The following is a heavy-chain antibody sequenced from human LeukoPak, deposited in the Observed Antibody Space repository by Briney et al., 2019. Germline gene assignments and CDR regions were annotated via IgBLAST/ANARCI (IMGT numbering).Heavy chain of an antibody. CDR1: RDSVSSSSAA. J-gene: IGHJ6*02. V-gene: IGHV6-1*01. Sequence: SQTLSLTCAISRDSVSSSSAAWSWIRQSPSRCREWLGRTYYRSKWYNDYAVSVKSRITISPATSKNQFSLQLNSVTPEDTAVYYCARGYYGMAVWGQGTTVTVSS. CDR2: TYYRSKWYN. CDR3: ARGYYGMAV.